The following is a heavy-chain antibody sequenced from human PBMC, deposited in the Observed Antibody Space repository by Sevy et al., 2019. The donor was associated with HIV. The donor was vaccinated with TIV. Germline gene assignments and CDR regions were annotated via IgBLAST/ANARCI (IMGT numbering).Heavy chain of an antibody. Sequence: SETLSLTCSVSGGSISSHYWSWIRQPAGEGLEWIGRIDTSGGTNYNPSLKTRVTMSSDTSKNQFSLRLSSVTAADTAVYYCARYNFWTGHYDYFDYWGPGALVTVSS. CDR3: ARYNFWTGHYDYFDY. J-gene: IGHJ4*02. V-gene: IGHV4-4*07. CDR2: IDTSGGT. D-gene: IGHD3-3*01. CDR1: GGSISSHY.